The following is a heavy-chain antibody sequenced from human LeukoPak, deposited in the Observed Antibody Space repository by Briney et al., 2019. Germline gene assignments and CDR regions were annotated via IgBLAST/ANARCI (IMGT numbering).Heavy chain of an antibody. V-gene: IGHV1-18*01. CDR2: ISAYNGNT. CDR3: ARDTYCYYYYGMDV. CDR1: GYTFTSYG. Sequence: GASVKVSCKASGYTFTSYGISWVRQAPGQGLEWMGWISAYNGNTNYAQKLQGRVTMTTDTSTSTAYMELRSLRSDDTAVYYCARDTYCYYYYGMDVWGQGTTVTVSS. J-gene: IGHJ6*02.